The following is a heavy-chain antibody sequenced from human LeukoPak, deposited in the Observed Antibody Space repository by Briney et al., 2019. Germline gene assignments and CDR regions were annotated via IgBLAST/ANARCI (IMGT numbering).Heavy chain of an antibody. J-gene: IGHJ4*02. CDR2: ISHDGNNE. Sequence: GGSLRLSCAASGFTFNNYGLHWVRQAPGKGLEWVTLISHDGNNEYYADSVKGRFATSRDDSKNTLYLQMNSLRAEDTAVYYCAKDPSLRVTLPVWGQGTLVTVSS. V-gene: IGHV3-30*18. CDR1: GFTFNNYG. D-gene: IGHD2-21*02. CDR3: AKDPSLRVTLPV.